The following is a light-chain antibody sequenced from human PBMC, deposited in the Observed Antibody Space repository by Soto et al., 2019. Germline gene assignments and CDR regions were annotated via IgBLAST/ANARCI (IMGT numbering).Light chain of an antibody. CDR2: EAS. CDR3: SLYTSENTYV. J-gene: IGLJ1*01. Sequence: QSALTQPPSVSGSPGQSVTISCTGTNTDFVSYNRVSWYQQPPGTAPKLIIYEASNRPSGVPGRFSGSKSGNTASLTISGLQAADEADYYCSLYTSENTYVFGTGTKLNVL. CDR1: NTDFVSYNR. V-gene: IGLV2-18*01.